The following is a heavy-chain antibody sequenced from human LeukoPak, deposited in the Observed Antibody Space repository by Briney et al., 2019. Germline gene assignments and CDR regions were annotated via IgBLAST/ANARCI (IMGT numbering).Heavy chain of an antibody. CDR1: GGSISSYY. CDR3: ARVPPRYYYGSGYYGMDV. CDR2: IYYSGST. D-gene: IGHD3-10*01. V-gene: IGHV4-59*01. J-gene: IGHJ6*02. Sequence: SETLSLTCTVSGGSISSYYWSWIRQPPGKGLEWIGYIYYSGSTNYNPSLKSRVTISVDTSKNQFSLKLSSVTAADTAVYYCARVPPRYYYGSGYYGMDVWGQGTTVTVSS.